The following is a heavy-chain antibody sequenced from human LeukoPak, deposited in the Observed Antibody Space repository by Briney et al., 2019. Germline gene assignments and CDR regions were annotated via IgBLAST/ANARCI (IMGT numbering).Heavy chain of an antibody. CDR3: ARDPQDRFWSGYGMGYYYMDV. J-gene: IGHJ6*03. Sequence: GASVKVSCKASGYTFTGYYMHWVRQAPGQGLEWMGWINPNSGGTNYAQKFQGRVTMTRDTSISTAYMELSRLRSDDTAVYYCARDPQDRFWSGYGMGYYYMDVWGKGTTVTVSS. D-gene: IGHD3-3*01. V-gene: IGHV1-2*02. CDR1: GYTFTGYY. CDR2: INPNSGGT.